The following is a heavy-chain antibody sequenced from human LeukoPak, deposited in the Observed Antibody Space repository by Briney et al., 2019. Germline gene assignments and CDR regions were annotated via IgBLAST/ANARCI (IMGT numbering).Heavy chain of an antibody. CDR2: IYYSGST. CDR3: ARGIGRIAAAGKDYYYYYMDV. CDR1: GGSISSYY. V-gene: IGHV4-59*12. Sequence: SETLSLTCTVSGGSISSYYWSWIRQPPGKGLEWIGYIYYSGSTNYNPSLKSRVTMSVDTSKNQFSLKLSSVTAADTAVYYCARGIGRIAAAGKDYYYYYMDVWGKGTTVTISS. D-gene: IGHD6-13*01. J-gene: IGHJ6*03.